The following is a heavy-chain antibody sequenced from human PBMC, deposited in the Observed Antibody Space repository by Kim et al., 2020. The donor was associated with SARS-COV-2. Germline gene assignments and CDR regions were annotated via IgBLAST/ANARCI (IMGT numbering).Heavy chain of an antibody. V-gene: IGHV4-59*01. J-gene: IGHJ3*02. CDR1: GGSISSYY. D-gene: IGHD6-13*01. CDR2: IYYSGST. Sequence: SETLSLTCTVSGGSISSYYWSWIRQPPGKGLEWIGYIYYSGSTNYNPSLKSRVTISVDTSKNQFSLKLSSVTAADTAVYYCAARPDVAAAGADAFDIWGQGTMVTVSS. CDR3: AARPDVAAAGADAFDI.